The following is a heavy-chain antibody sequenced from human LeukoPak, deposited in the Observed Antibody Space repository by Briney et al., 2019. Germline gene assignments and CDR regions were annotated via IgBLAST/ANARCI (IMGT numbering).Heavy chain of an antibody. CDR1: GGSFSGYY. D-gene: IGHD3-3*01. CDR3: ARVEGYYCYYYMDV. V-gene: IGHV4-34*01. J-gene: IGHJ6*03. CDR2: INHSGRT. Sequence: PSETLSLTCTVYGGSFSGYYWSWIRQPPGKGLEWIGEINHSGRTNYNPSLKSRVTISVDTSKNQFSLKLSSVTAADTAVYYCARVEGYYCYYYMDVWGKGTTVTVSS.